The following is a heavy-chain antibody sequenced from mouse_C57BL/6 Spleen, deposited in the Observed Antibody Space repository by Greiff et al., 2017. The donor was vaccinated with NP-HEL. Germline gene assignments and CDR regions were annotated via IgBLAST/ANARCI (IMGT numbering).Heavy chain of an antibody. CDR2: IDPSDSYT. Sequence: QVQLQQPGAELVMPGASVKLSCKASGYTFTSYWMHWVKQRPGQGLEWIGEIDPSDSYTNYNQKFKGKSTLTVDKSSSTAYMQLSSLTSEDSAVYYCARKLNWVDYWGQGTTLTVSS. V-gene: IGHV1-69*01. J-gene: IGHJ2*01. CDR1: GYTFTSYW. CDR3: ARKLNWVDY. D-gene: IGHD4-1*01.